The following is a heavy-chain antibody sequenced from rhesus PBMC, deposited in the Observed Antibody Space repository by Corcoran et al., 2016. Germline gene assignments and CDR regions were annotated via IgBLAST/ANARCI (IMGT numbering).Heavy chain of an antibody. V-gene: IGHV4-169*02. CDR3: ASRGRHGDSSLDV. CDR1: GGSVSSSY. Sequence: QFQLQESGPGLVKPSETLSLTCAVSGGSVSSSYWSWIRQAPGKGLEWIGYIYGGDVSINYLPSLKSRGTLSVDTSTNHLSLKLSSVTAADTAIYYCASRGRHGDSSLDVWGRGPLVTVSS. CDR2: IYGGDVSI. J-gene: IGHJ5-2*02.